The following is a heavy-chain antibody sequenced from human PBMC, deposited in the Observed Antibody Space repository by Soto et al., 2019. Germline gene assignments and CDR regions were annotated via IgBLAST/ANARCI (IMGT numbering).Heavy chain of an antibody. CDR2: IIPNSGGT. D-gene: IGHD2-21*01. Sequence: ASVKVSCKASGYTFTGYYMHWVRQAPGQGPEWMGWIIPNSGGTNYAQKFQGWVTMTRDTSISTAYMELSRLRSDDTAVYYCARGSYCGGDSQIKGDWFDPWGHGTLVTVSS. CDR1: GYTFTGYY. CDR3: ARGSYCGGDSQIKGDWFDP. J-gene: IGHJ5*02. V-gene: IGHV1-2*04.